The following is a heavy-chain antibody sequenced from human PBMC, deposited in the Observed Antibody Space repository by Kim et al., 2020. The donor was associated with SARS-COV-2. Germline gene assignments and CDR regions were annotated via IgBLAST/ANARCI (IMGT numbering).Heavy chain of an antibody. Sequence: GGSLRLSCAASGFTFSSYWMHWVRQAPGNGLVWVSRINSDGSSTSYADSVKGRFTISRDNAKNTLYLQMNSLRAEDTAVYYCARHPGYFFGMDVWGQGTTVTVSS. CDR1: GFTFSSYW. J-gene: IGHJ6*02. V-gene: IGHV3-74*01. CDR3: ARHPGYFFGMDV. D-gene: IGHD3-9*01. CDR2: INSDGSST.